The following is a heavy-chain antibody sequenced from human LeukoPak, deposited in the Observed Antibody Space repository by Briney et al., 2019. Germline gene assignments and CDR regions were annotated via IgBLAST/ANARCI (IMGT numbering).Heavy chain of an antibody. D-gene: IGHD3-22*01. Sequence: PSETLSLTCTVSGDSISSGGYYWSWIRQHPGKGLEWIGYIYYSGSTYYNPSLKSRVTISIDTSKNQFSLKLSSVTAADTAVYYCARAGYDSSGYSTYYFDYWGQGTLVTVSS. J-gene: IGHJ4*02. V-gene: IGHV4-31*03. CDR2: IYYSGST. CDR3: ARAGYDSSGYSTYYFDY. CDR1: GDSISSGGYY.